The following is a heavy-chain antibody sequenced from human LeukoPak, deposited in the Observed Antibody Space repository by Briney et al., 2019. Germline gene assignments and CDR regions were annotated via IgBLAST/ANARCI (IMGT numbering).Heavy chain of an antibody. J-gene: IGHJ3*02. Sequence: GESLKISCKGSGYSFTSYWIGWVRQMPGKGLEWMGIIYPGDSDTRYSPSFQGQVTISADKSISTAYLQWSSLKASDTAMYYCARHRRCSGGSCYYAFDIWGQGTMVTVSS. V-gene: IGHV5-51*01. CDR2: IYPGDSDT. D-gene: IGHD2-15*01. CDR1: GYSFTSYW. CDR3: ARHRRCSGGSCYYAFDI.